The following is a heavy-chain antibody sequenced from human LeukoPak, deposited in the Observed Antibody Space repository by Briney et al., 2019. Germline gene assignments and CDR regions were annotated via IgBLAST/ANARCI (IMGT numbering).Heavy chain of an antibody. V-gene: IGHV1-46*01. CDR1: GYTFTSYY. CDR3: ARSVTAYDNSFEH. CDR2: INPSGGST. J-gene: IGHJ5*02. Sequence: ASVKVSFTASGYTFTSYYMHWVRQAPGQGLEWMGIINPSGGSTSYAQKFQGRVTMTRDTSTSTVYMELSSLRSEDTAVYYCARSVTAYDNSFEHWGQGTLVTVSS. D-gene: IGHD5-18*01.